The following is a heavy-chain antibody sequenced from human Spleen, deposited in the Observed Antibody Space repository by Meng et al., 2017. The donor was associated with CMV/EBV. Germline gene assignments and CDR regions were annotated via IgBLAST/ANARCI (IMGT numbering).Heavy chain of an antibody. D-gene: IGHD6-13*01. CDR2: ISWNSGSI. J-gene: IGHJ4*02. Sequence: LSLTCAASGFTFDDYAMHWVRQAPGKGLEWVSGISWNSGSIGYADSVKGRFTISRDNAKNSLYLQMNSLRAEDMALYYCAKDIYSSTFGYFDYWGQGTLVTVSS. V-gene: IGHV3-9*03. CDR3: AKDIYSSTFGYFDY. CDR1: GFTFDDYA.